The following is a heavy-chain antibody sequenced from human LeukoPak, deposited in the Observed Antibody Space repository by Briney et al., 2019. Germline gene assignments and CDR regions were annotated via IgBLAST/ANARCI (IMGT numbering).Heavy chain of an antibody. Sequence: GGSLRLSCVASGFTVSSNYLNWVRQAPGKGLEWVSVFYTSGRTYYADSVKGRFTISRDNAKNSLYLQMNSLRAEDTAVYYCARDLPGYCSSTSCYPLSSFDYWGQGTLVTVSS. CDR3: ARDLPGYCSSTSCYPLSSFDY. D-gene: IGHD2-2*01. CDR1: GFTVSSNY. J-gene: IGHJ4*02. CDR2: FYTSGRT. V-gene: IGHV3-66*01.